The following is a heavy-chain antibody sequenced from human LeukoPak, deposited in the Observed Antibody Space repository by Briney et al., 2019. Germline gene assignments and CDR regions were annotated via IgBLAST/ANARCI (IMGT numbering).Heavy chain of an antibody. D-gene: IGHD1-26*01. CDR3: ARGIVGAKRGVGGALPATMYYFDY. Sequence: ASVKVSCKVSGYTLTELSMHWVRQAPGKGLEWMGGFDPEDGETIYAQKFQGRVTMTEDTSTDTAYMELSGLRSDDTAVYYCARGIVGAKRGVGGALPATMYYFDYWGQGTLVTVSS. V-gene: IGHV1-24*01. CDR2: FDPEDGET. CDR1: GYTLTELS. J-gene: IGHJ4*02.